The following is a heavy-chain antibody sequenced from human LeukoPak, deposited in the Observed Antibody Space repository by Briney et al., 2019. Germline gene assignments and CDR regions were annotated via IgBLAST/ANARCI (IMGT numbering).Heavy chain of an antibody. Sequence: SETLSLTCAVYGGSFRGYYWSWIRQPPGKGLEWIGEINHSGSTNYNPSLKSRVTISVDTSKNQFSLKLSSVTAADTAVYYCARARQWLDLDAFDIWGQGTMVTVSS. J-gene: IGHJ3*02. D-gene: IGHD6-19*01. V-gene: IGHV4-34*01. CDR3: ARARQWLDLDAFDI. CDR2: INHSGST. CDR1: GGSFRGYY.